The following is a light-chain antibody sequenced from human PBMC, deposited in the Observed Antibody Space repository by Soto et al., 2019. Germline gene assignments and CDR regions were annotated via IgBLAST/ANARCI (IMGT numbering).Light chain of an antibody. CDR1: SSDVGGYKY. V-gene: IGLV2-14*03. Sequence: QSALTQPASVSGSPGQSITISCTGTSSDVGGYKYVSWYQQYPGKAPKLMIYDVSNRPSGVSNRLSGSKSGNTASLPISGLQAEYEADYYCSSYTSSSYYVFGTGTKLTVL. J-gene: IGLJ1*01. CDR3: SSYTSSSYYV. CDR2: DVS.